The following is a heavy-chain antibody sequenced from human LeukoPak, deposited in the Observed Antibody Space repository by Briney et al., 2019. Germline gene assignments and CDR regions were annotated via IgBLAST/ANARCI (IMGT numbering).Heavy chain of an antibody. Sequence: SETLSLTGTLSGGSLNNDYWSWLRQSPGKGLEWIGYIYYSGNTMYSPSLKSRVLISVATSRNQFSLALSSVTAADTAVYYCAQGANVFDFWGQGTMVTVSS. CDR1: GGSLNNDY. D-gene: IGHD3-16*01. J-gene: IGHJ3*01. V-gene: IGHV4-59*01. CDR2: IYYSGNT. CDR3: AQGANVFDF.